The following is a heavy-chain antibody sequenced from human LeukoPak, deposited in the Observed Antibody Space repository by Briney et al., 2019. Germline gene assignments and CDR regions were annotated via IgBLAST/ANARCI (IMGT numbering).Heavy chain of an antibody. CDR1: GFTVSSNY. V-gene: IGHV3-66*01. D-gene: IGHD5-18*01. CDR3: ARDPGGYSYGTFDY. CDR2: IYSGGST. J-gene: IGHJ4*02. Sequence: GGSLRLSCAASGFTVSSNYMSWVRRAPGKGLEWVSVIYSGGSTYYADSVKGRFTISRDNSKNTLYLQMNSLRAEDTAVYYCARDPGGYSYGTFDYWGQGTLVTVSS.